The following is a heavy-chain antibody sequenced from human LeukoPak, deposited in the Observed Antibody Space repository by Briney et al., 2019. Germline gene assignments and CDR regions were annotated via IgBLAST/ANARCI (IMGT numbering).Heavy chain of an antibody. J-gene: IGHJ3*02. D-gene: IGHD2-2*01. V-gene: IGHV3-7*01. CDR1: GFIFSHYW. Sequence: GGSLRLSCATSGFIFSHYWMSWVRQAPGKGLEWGANIKQDGSEKYYVDSVKGRFTVSRDNAKNSSYLQMNSLRAEDTAVYYCARPIRYCSSTTCYPHAFDIWGQGTMVTVSS. CDR2: IKQDGSEK. CDR3: ARPIRYCSSTTCYPHAFDI.